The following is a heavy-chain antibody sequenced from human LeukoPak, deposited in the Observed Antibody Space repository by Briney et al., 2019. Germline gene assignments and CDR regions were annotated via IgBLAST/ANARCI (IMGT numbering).Heavy chain of an antibody. J-gene: IGHJ6*04. D-gene: IGHD3-10*01. CDR2: IYYSGST. CDR3: ARYGSGSYYYYYGMDV. Sequence: SETLSLTCTGSGGSISSYYWSWIRQPPGKGLEWSGYIYYSGSTNYNPSLKSRVTISVDTSKNQFSLKLSSVTAADTAVYYCARYGSGSYYYYYGMDVWGKGTTVTVSS. CDR1: GGSISSYY. V-gene: IGHV4-59*01.